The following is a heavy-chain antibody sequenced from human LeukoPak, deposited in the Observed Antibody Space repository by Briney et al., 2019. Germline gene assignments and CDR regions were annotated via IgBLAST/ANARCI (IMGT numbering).Heavy chain of an antibody. J-gene: IGHJ4*02. D-gene: IGHD4/OR15-4a*01. Sequence: GGSLRLSCAASGFTFSSYWMTWVRQAPGKGLEWVANIKQDGTDKYYVDSVKGRFTISRDNAKNSLFLQLGSLRADDTAVYYCARAAMGGRDYHLDSWGQGTLVTVSS. CDR3: ARAAMGGRDYHLDS. CDR1: GFTFSSYW. CDR2: IKQDGTDK. V-gene: IGHV3-7*01.